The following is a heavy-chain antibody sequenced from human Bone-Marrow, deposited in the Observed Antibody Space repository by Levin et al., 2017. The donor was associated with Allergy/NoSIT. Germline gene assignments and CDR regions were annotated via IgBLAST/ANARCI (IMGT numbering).Heavy chain of an antibody. V-gene: IGHV4-34*01. J-gene: IGHJ5*02. Sequence: PSQTLSLTCAVYGGSFSGYYWSWIRQPPGKGLEWIGEINHSGSTNYNPSLKSRVTISVDTSKNQFSLKLSSVTAADTAVYYCARRSAVVAATREYNWFDPWGQGTLVTVSS. D-gene: IGHD2-15*01. CDR2: INHSGST. CDR1: GGSFSGYY. CDR3: ARRSAVVAATREYNWFDP.